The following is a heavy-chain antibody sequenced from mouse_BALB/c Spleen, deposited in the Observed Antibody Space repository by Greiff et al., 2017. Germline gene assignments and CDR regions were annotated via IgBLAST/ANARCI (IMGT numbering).Heavy chain of an antibody. CDR1: GYTFTSYW. V-gene: IGHV1-52*01. CDR2: IEPYDSET. Sequence: QVQLQQPGAELVRPGASVKLSCKASGYTFTSYWMNWVKQRPEQGLEWIGRIEPYDSETNYNQKFKDKAILTVDKSSSTAYMQLSSLTSEDSAVYYCARYVYDGAWFAYWGQGTLVTVSA. CDR3: ARYVYDGAWFAY. D-gene: IGHD2-2*01. J-gene: IGHJ3*01.